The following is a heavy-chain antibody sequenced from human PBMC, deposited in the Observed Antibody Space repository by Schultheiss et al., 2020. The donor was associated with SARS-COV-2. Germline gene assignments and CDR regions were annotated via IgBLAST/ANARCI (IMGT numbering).Heavy chain of an antibody. J-gene: IGHJ4*02. D-gene: IGHD6-19*01. V-gene: IGHV4-31*03. Sequence: SETLSLTCTVSGGSISSGGYYWSWNRQHPGKGLEWIGYIYYSGSTYYNPSLKSRVTMSVDTSKNQFSLKLSSVTAADTAVYYCARLSSSGWPGYDFDYWGQGTLVTVSS. CDR2: IYYSGST. CDR3: ARLSSSGWPGYDFDY. CDR1: GGSISSGGYY.